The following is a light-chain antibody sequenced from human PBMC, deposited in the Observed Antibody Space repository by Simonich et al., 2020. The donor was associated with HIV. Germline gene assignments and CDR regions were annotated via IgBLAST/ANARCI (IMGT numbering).Light chain of an antibody. Sequence: EIVLTQFPGTLSLSPGERATLSCRASQSVSSSYLAWYQQKPGQAPRLLIDGASSRATGIPDRFSGSGSGTDFTLTISRLEPEDFAVYYCQQYGSSSLFTFGPGTKVDIK. V-gene: IGKV3-20*01. J-gene: IGKJ3*01. CDR1: QSVSSSY. CDR2: GAS. CDR3: QQYGSSSLFT.